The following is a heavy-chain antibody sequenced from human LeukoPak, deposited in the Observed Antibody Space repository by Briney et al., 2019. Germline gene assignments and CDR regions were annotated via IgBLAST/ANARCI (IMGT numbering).Heavy chain of an antibody. CDR1: GFTFGNAW. D-gene: IGHD2-15*01. CDR2: IKTKQDGGTT. J-gene: IGHJ6*03. Sequence: PGGSLRLACAASGFTFGNAWTNWVRQAPGKGLEWVGRIKTKQDGGTTDYATPVKGRFTISRDDSRNTLYLQMNSLRTDDTAIYYCTAIREYCDSAGCYSPYFYYYMDVWGKGTTVAVSS. CDR3: TAIREYCDSAGCYSPYFYYYMDV. V-gene: IGHV3-15*01.